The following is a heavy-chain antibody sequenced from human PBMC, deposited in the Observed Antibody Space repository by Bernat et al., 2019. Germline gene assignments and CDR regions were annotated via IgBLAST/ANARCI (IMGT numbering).Heavy chain of an antibody. V-gene: IGHV3-48*01. J-gene: IGHJ3*02. CDR2: ISSSSSTI. CDR3: ARGATVGDAFDI. D-gene: IGHD4-23*01. CDR1: GFTFGSYS. Sequence: EVQLVESGGGLVQPGGSLRLSCAASGFTFGSYSMNWVRQAPGKGLEWVSYISSSSSTIYYADSVKGRFTISRDNAKNSLYLQMNSLRAEDTAVYYCARGATVGDAFDIWGQGTMVTVSS.